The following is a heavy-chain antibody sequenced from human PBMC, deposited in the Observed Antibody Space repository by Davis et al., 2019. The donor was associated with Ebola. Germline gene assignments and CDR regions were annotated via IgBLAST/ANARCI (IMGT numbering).Heavy chain of an antibody. CDR2: INHSGRT. J-gene: IGHJ6*02. V-gene: IGHV4-34*01. Sequence: MPSETLSLTCAVYGVSFSGYYWNWIRQPPGKGLEWIGEINHSGRTNYNPSRKSRVTMSVDTSKNQFSLRVRSLTAADTAVYYCARGGGYGGYGMDVWGQGTTVTVSS. CDR1: GVSFSGYY. D-gene: IGHD6-25*01. CDR3: ARGGGYGGYGMDV.